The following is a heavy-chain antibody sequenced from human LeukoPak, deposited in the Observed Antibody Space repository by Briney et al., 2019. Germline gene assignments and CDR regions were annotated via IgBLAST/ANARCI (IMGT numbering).Heavy chain of an antibody. V-gene: IGHV1-2*06. CDR2: INPNSGGT. CDR3: ARESGDGSGSYDY. J-gene: IGHJ4*02. CDR1: GYTFTGYY. Sequence: ASVKASCKASGYTFTGYYIHWVRQAPGQGLEWMGRINPNSGGTNYAQKFQGRVTMTRDTSTSTAYMELSRLRSDDTAVYYCARESGDGSGSYDYWGQGTLATVSS. D-gene: IGHD3-10*01.